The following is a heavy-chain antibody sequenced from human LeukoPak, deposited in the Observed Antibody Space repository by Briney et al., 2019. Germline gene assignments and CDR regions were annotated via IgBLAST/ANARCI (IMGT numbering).Heavy chain of an antibody. Sequence: TSETLSLTCAVSGGSFSGYYWTWIRQPPGKGLEWIGEINHSGSANYNPSLKSRVTISVDTSKNQFSLKLSSVTAADTAVYYCAGGYSSGWYYAYFDDWGQGTLVTVSS. CDR3: AGGYSSGWYYAYFDD. V-gene: IGHV4-34*01. J-gene: IGHJ4*02. D-gene: IGHD6-19*01. CDR1: GGSFSGYY. CDR2: INHSGSA.